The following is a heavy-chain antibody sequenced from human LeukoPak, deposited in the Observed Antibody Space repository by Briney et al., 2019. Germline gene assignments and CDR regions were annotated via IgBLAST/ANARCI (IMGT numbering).Heavy chain of an antibody. V-gene: IGHV3-74*01. CDR2: INGDGTSK. CDR3: ARGCRSTSCSIDY. Sequence: GGXXXXXCAASRFTFSSYWMHWVRQVPGKGLLWVARINGDGTSKTYADSVKGRFTISRDNAKNTLYLQMNSLRAEDTAVYYCARGCRSTSCSIDYWGQGTLVTVSS. D-gene: IGHD2-2*01. CDR1: RFTFSSYW. J-gene: IGHJ4*02.